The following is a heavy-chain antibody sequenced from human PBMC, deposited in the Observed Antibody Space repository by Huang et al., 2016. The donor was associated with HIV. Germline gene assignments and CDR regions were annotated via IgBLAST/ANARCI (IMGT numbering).Heavy chain of an antibody. CDR3: ATDYYANFDY. CDR2: VSPYNTKT. D-gene: IGHD2-2*01. J-gene: IGHJ4*02. Sequence: QVQLMQSGPEVKKPGASVKVSCTASGYSFTTYGLNWVRHAPGHGLEWRGWVSPYNTKTDYAEKFQGRVTMTRDRSTTTAYMELRSLRSDDTAVYYCATDYYANFDYWGQGTLVTISS. CDR1: GYSFTTYG. V-gene: IGHV1-18*04.